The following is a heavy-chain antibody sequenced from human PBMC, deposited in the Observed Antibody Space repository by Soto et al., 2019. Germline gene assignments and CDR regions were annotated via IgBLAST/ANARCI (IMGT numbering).Heavy chain of an antibody. J-gene: IGHJ4*02. D-gene: IGHD5-18*01. CDR1: GFTFSSYG. CDR3: AKDPDLDTAMVKGGYYFDY. CDR2: ISYDGSNK. V-gene: IGHV3-30*18. Sequence: QVQLVESGGGVVQPGRSLRLSCAASGFTFSSYGMHWVRQAPGKGLEWVAVISYDGSNKYYADSVKGRFTITRDNSKNPLYLQMNSLRAEDTAVYYCAKDPDLDTAMVKGGYYFDYWGQGTLVTVSS.